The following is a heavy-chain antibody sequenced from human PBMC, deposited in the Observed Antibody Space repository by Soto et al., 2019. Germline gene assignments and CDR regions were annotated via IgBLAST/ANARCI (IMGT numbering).Heavy chain of an antibody. CDR1: GGSISSYY. V-gene: IGHV4-59*08. J-gene: IGHJ4*02. CDR3: ASTMVRGPKTGYYFDY. Sequence: PSETLSLTCTVPGGSISSYYWSWIRQPPGKGLEWIGYIYYSGSTNYNPSLKSRVAISVDTSKNQFSLKLSSVTAADTAVYYCASTMVRGPKTGYYFDYWGQGTLVTVSS. D-gene: IGHD3-10*01. CDR2: IYYSGST.